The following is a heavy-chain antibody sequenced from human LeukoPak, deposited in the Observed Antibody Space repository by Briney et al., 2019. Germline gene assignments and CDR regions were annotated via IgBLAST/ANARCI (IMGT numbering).Heavy chain of an antibody. J-gene: IGHJ5*02. CDR1: GFTVSSSP. CDR2: IYSGGNT. CDR3: ARLMGSGWFDP. V-gene: IGHV3-53*04. D-gene: IGHD1-26*01. Sequence: GGSLRLSCAASGFTVSSSPINWVRQAPGRGLEWVSVIYSGGNTFYADSVKGRFTISRHNSENTLYLQMNSLSADDTAVYCCARLMGSGWFDPWGQGTLVIVFS.